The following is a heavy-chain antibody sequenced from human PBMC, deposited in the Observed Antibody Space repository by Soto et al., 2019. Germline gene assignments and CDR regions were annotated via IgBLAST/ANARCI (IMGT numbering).Heavy chain of an antibody. CDR1: GFTFSSYS. D-gene: IGHD6-6*01. Sequence: EVQLVESGGGLVKPGGSLRLSCAASGFTFSSYSMNWVRQAPGKGLEWVSSISSSSSYIYYADSVKGRFTISRDNAKNSLYLQMNSLRAEDTAEYYCARAIPARILFDYWGQGTLVTVSS. J-gene: IGHJ4*02. V-gene: IGHV3-21*01. CDR3: ARAIPARILFDY. CDR2: ISSSSSYI.